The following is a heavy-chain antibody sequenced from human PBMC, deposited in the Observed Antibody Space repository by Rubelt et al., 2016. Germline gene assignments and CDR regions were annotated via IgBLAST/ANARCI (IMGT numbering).Heavy chain of an antibody. CDR3: ARDGALYYCDSSGRDDAFDI. V-gene: IGHV3-30*04. J-gene: IGHJ3*02. D-gene: IGHD3-22*01. Sequence: GPEWVAVISYDGSNKYYADSVKGRFTISRDNSKNTLYLQMNSLRAEDTAVYYCARDGALYYCDSSGRDDAFDIWGQGTMVTVSS. CDR2: ISYDGSNK.